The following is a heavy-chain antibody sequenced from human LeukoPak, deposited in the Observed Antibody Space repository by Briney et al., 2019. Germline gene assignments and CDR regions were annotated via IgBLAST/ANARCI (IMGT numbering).Heavy chain of an antibody. J-gene: IGHJ4*02. CDR2: INHSGST. Sequence: PSETLSLTCAVYGGSFSGYYWSWIRQPPGKGLEWIGEINHSGSTNYNPSLKSRVTISVDTSKNQFSLKLSSVIAADTAVYYCARGGGVRYSSSWYRYYFDYWGQGTLVTVSS. CDR1: GGSFSGYY. D-gene: IGHD6-13*01. CDR3: ARGGGVRYSSSWYRYYFDY. V-gene: IGHV4-34*01.